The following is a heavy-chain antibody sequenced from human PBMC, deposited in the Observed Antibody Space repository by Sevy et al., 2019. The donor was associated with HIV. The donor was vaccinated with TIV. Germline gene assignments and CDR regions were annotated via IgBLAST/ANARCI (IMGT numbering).Heavy chain of an antibody. J-gene: IGHJ4*02. V-gene: IGHV1-2*02. CDR2: INPNGGGT. D-gene: IGHD3-10*01. CDR1: GYYFTGYY. Sequence: ASVKVSCKASGYYFTGYYVHWVGQAPGQGLEWMGWINPNGGGTNIGQKFHGRVTMSRDTSITTAYMELIRLRSNDTGVYYCARSVYGSGTYLNDYWGQGTLVTVSS. CDR3: ARSVYGSGTYLNDY.